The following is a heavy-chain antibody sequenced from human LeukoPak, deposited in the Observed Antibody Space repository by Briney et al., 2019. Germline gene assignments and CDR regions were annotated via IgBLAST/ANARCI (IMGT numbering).Heavy chain of an antibody. J-gene: IGHJ4*02. V-gene: IGHV3-64*01. D-gene: IGHD1-26*01. CDR1: GFTFSSYS. CDR2: ISSNGGST. CDR3: AREGGLGSYLAY. Sequence: GGSLRLSCAASGFTFSSYSMNWVRQAPGKGLEYVSAISSNGGSTYYANSVKGRFTISRDNSKNTLYLQMGSLRAEDMAVYYCAREGGLGSYLAYWGQGTLVTVSS.